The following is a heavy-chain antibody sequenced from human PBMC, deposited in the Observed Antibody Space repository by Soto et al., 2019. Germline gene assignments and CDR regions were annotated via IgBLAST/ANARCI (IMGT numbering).Heavy chain of an antibody. CDR2: FIPVFTTA. CDR3: ARDGVDVSRTAVRHGALDI. CDR1: GGSFSTYG. V-gene: IGHV1-69*01. J-gene: IGHJ3*02. Sequence: QVQLVQSGAEVKKPGSSVKVSCRASGGSFSTYGISWVRQAPGQGLEWMGGFIPVFTTAKYAQKFQGRVSITADESTYTAYMEVSSLRSEHTAVYFCARDGVDVSRTAVRHGALDIWGQGTVVTVSS. D-gene: IGHD2-21*02.